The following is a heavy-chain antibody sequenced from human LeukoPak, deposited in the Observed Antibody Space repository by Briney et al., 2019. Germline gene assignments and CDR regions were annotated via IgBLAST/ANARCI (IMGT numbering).Heavy chain of an antibody. Sequence: SETLSLTCTVSGGSVSSGSHYWNWIRQSPGKGLEWIGYIYYRGTTNYTPSLKSRVTISVGTSMNQFSLRLSSVTAADTAVYFCARSFYSSGWYAPLRWFDTWGQGTLVTVSS. J-gene: IGHJ5*02. CDR1: GGSVSSGSHY. V-gene: IGHV4-61*01. D-gene: IGHD6-19*01. CDR2: IYYRGTT. CDR3: ARSFYSSGWYAPLRWFDT.